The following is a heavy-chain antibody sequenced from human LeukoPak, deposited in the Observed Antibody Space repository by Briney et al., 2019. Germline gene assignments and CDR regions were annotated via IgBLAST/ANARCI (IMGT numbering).Heavy chain of an antibody. CDR1: GGSISSYY. CDR3: ARHKFDLAYYYYYGMDV. J-gene: IGHJ6*02. Sequence: NSSETLSLTCTVSGGSISSYYWSWIRQPPGKGLEWIGYIYYSGSTNYNPSLKSRVTISVDTSKNQFSLKLSSVTAADTAVYYCARHKFDLAYYYYYGMDVWGQGTTVTVSS. V-gene: IGHV4-59*08. CDR2: IYYSGST.